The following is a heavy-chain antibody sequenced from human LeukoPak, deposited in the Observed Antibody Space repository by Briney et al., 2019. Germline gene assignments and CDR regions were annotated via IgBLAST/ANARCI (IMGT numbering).Heavy chain of an antibody. CDR3: ARMTVSGRDNWFDP. CDR1: GFTFSSYG. J-gene: IGHJ5*02. Sequence: GGSLRLSCAASGFTFSSYGMSWVRQAPGKGLEWVSAISGSGGSTYYADSVKGRFTISRDNSKNTLYLQMNSLRAEDTAVYYCARMTVSGRDNWFDPWGQGTLVTVSS. V-gene: IGHV3-23*01. CDR2: ISGSGGST. D-gene: IGHD6-19*01.